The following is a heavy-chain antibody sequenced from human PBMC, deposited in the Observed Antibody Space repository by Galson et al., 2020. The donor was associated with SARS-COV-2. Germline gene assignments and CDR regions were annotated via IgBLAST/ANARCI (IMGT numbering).Heavy chain of an antibody. V-gene: IGHV3-66*01. CDR2: LYSVGST. D-gene: IGHD3-22*01. CDR3: ARGTQYYDGGGYSYYFDY. CDR1: GLTVSGNY. J-gene: IGHJ4*02. Sequence: GESLKISCAASGLTVSGNYLAWIRQAPRKGLEWVSLLYSVGSTYYADSVKGRFTISRDNSKNTLLLQMNSLRAEDTAVYYCARGTQYYDGGGYSYYFDYWGRGSLVTVSP.